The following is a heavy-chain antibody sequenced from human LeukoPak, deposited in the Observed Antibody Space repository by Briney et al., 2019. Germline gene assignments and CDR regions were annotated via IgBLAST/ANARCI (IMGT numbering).Heavy chain of an antibody. D-gene: IGHD2-2*01. J-gene: IGHJ4*02. CDR2: ISYDGRNK. Sequence: PGKSLRLSCAASGFTFNHYGMHWVRQAPGKGLEWVAVISYDGRNKHYPDSVKGRFTISRDISTDTLWLQMDSLRTEDTAVYYCAKGPLRGTAAAIDYWGQGTLVTVSS. V-gene: IGHV3-30*18. CDR3: AKGPLRGTAAAIDY. CDR1: GFTFNHYG.